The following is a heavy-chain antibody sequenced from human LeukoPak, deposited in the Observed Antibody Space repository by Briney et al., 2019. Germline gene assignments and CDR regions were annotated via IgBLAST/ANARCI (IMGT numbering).Heavy chain of an antibody. CDR2: IYYTGTT. J-gene: IGHJ4*02. Sequence: SETPSLTCIVSGGSISNYYWSWVRQPPGKGLEWIGYIYYTGTTNYNPSLKSRVSISVDTSKNHFSLRLSSVTPADTAVYYCARDRRPAITAAGFDYWGQGTLVTVSS. CDR1: GGSISNYY. D-gene: IGHD6-13*01. CDR3: ARDRRPAITAAGFDY. V-gene: IGHV4-59*01.